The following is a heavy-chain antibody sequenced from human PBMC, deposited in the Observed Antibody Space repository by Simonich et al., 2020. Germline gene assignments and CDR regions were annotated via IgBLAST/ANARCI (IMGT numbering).Heavy chain of an antibody. CDR2: ILYEGSNK. Sequence: QVQLVESGGGVVQPGRSLRLSCAASGFTFSSYGMHWVRQAPGKGLGWVAVILYEGSNKYYADSVKGRFTISRDNSKNTLYLQMNSLRAEDTAVYYCARSGYSGSYYYYYGMDVWGQGTTVTVSS. D-gene: IGHD1-26*01. J-gene: IGHJ6*02. V-gene: IGHV3-33*01. CDR1: GFTFSSYG. CDR3: ARSGYSGSYYYYYGMDV.